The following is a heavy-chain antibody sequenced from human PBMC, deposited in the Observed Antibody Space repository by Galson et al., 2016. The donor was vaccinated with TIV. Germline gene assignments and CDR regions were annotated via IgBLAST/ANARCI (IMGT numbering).Heavy chain of an antibody. Sequence: SLRLSCAASGFTFSSHAMSWVRQAPGRGLEWVSLISGSGAATYYADSVKGRFTISRDNSESTLYLQMNSLRAEDTAIYHCARGNSLLLPLLYFDSWGQGILVSVSS. J-gene: IGHJ4*02. D-gene: IGHD2-8*02. V-gene: IGHV3-23*01. CDR1: GFTFSSHA. CDR3: ARGNSLLLPLLYFDS. CDR2: ISGSGAAT.